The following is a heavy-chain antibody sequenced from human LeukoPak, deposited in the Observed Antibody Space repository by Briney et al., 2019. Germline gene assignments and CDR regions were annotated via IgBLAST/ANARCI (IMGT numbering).Heavy chain of an antibody. V-gene: IGHV3-48*01. Sequence: GGSLRLSCVASGFSFSRDSMNWVRQAPGKGLEWISYISYDSMIKYYADSVRGRFTISRDSAKDSLYLQMHSLRAEDTAVYYCVRDNPRCCGVIPANIDDYWGQGVLVTVSS. J-gene: IGHJ4*02. CDR3: VRDNPRCCGVIPANIDDY. CDR1: GFSFSRDS. CDR2: ISYDSMIK. D-gene: IGHD2-15*01.